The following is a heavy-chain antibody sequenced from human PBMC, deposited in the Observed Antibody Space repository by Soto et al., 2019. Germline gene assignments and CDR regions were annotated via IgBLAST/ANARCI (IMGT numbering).Heavy chain of an antibody. CDR3: ARLQFGEGFDY. CDR1: GGSISGGGFS. CDR2: VLHTGGT. V-gene: IGHV4-30-2*01. Sequence: PSETLSLTCAVSGGSISGGGFSWSWIRQPPGKGLEWIGYVLHTGGTQYNPSLKSRVSMSVDKSKNQFSLHPTSVTAADTAVYYCARLQFGEGFDYWGQGALVTV. D-gene: IGHD3-10*01. J-gene: IGHJ4*02.